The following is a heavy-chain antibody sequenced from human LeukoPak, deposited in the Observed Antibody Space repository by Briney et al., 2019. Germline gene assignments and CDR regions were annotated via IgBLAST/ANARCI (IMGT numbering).Heavy chain of an antibody. Sequence: PSETLSLTCTVSGGSISSSSYYWGWIRQPPGKGLEWIGSIYYSGSTYYNPSLKSRVTISVDTPKNQFSLKLSSVTAADTAVYYCARQKDIAGWFDPWGQGTLVTVSS. CDR2: IYYSGST. CDR1: GGSISSSSYY. D-gene: IGHD5-12*01. V-gene: IGHV4-39*01. CDR3: ARQKDIAGWFDP. J-gene: IGHJ5*02.